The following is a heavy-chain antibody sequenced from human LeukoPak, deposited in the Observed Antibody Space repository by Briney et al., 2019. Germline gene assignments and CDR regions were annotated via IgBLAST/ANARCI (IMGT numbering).Heavy chain of an antibody. Sequence: PGGSLRLSCAASGFTFDDYAMHWVRQAPGKGLEWVSGISWNSGSIGCADSVKGRFTISRDNAKNSLYLQMNSLRAEDTALYYCAKDGVGQQLGVNWFDPWGQGTLVTVSS. V-gene: IGHV3-9*01. CDR3: AKDGVGQQLGVNWFDP. J-gene: IGHJ5*02. D-gene: IGHD6-13*01. CDR1: GFTFDDYA. CDR2: ISWNSGSI.